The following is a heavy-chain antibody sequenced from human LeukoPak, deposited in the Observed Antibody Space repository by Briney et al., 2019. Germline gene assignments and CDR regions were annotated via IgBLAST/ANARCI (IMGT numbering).Heavy chain of an antibody. CDR1: GFTFSDHY. CDR2: TRNKANSYTT. CDR3: AREQVWFGRPRRYMDV. J-gene: IGHJ6*03. D-gene: IGHD3-10*01. Sequence: GGSLRLSCAASGFTFSDHYMDWVRQAPGKGLEWVGRTRNKANSYTTEYAASVKGRFTISRDDSTHSMYLQMNSLRSKETAVSYCAREQVWFGRPRRYMDVWGKGTTVTVSS. V-gene: IGHV3-72*01.